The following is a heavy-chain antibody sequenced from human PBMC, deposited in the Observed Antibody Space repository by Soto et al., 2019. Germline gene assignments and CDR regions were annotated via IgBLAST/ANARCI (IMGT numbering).Heavy chain of an antibody. CDR2: IYYSGST. V-gene: IGHV4-61*01. J-gene: IGHJ5*02. Sequence: QVQLQELGPGLVKPSETLSLTCTVSGGSVSSGSYYWSWIRQPPGKGLEWIGYIYYSGSTNYNPSLKSRVTISVDTSKNQFSLKLSSVTAADTAVYYCARARGVRGVTLPNWFDPWGQGTLVTVSS. CDR1: GGSVSSGSYY. D-gene: IGHD3-10*01. CDR3: ARARGVRGVTLPNWFDP.